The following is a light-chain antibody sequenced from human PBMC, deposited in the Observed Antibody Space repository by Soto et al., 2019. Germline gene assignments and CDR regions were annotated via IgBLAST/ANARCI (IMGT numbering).Light chain of an antibody. Sequence: DIQSTRSASSLSASVGESVTITGQASQDISNYLNWYQQKPGKATKILIYDASNLETGVPSRFSGSGSGTDFTFTISNLQPEDMATYYCQQYDNLHLPLGGGTMVEIK. CDR1: QDISNY. CDR3: QQYDNLHLP. CDR2: DAS. V-gene: IGKV1-33*01. J-gene: IGKJ4*01.